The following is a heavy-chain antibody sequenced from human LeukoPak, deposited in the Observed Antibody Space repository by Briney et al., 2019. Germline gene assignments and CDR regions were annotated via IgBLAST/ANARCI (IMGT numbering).Heavy chain of an antibody. CDR2: IYTSGST. CDR1: GGSISSGSYY. V-gene: IGHV4-61*02. D-gene: IGHD5-24*01. Sequence: SETLSLTCTVSGGSISSGSYYWSWIRQPAGKGLEWIGRIYTSGSTNYNPSLKSRVTISLDTSKNQFSLKLSSVTAADTAVYYCARDRVEMATIPYYYYYYYMDVWGKGTTVTISS. J-gene: IGHJ6*03. CDR3: ARDRVEMATIPYYYYYYYMDV.